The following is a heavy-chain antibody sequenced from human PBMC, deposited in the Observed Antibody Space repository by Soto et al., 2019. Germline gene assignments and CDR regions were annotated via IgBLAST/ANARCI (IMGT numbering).Heavy chain of an antibody. CDR2: TTSSGSST. D-gene: IGHD1-26*01. CDR3: AREREDSFDI. CDR1: GFTFSSYE. J-gene: IGHJ3*02. Sequence: EVQLVESGGGLVQPGGSLRLSCTASGFTFSSYEMNWVRQAPGKGLEWVSYTTSSGSSTYYADSVKGRCTISRDNAKNSLYLQMNSLRAEDTALYYCAREREDSFDILGQGTMVTVSS. V-gene: IGHV3-48*03.